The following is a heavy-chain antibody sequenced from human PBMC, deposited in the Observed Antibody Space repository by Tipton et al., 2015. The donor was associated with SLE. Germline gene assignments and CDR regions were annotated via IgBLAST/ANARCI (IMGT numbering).Heavy chain of an antibody. CDR3: AGEGGSGVTAYGVFDY. CDR2: ISYSGRT. V-gene: IGHV4-31*03. D-gene: IGHD2-21*02. CDR1: GGSIGSGVYY. Sequence: TLSLTCTVSGGSIGSGVYYWSWIRQHPGKGLEWIGYISYSGRTYYNPSLKSRVTFSLDTSKNQFSLKLISMTAADTAVYYCAGEGGSGVTAYGVFDYWGQGSLVTVSS. J-gene: IGHJ4*02.